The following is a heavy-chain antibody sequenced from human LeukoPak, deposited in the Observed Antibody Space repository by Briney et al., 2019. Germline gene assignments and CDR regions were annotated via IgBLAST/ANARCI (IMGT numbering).Heavy chain of an antibody. D-gene: IGHD6-19*01. Sequence: PGGSLSLSCAASGFTFSSYAMSWVRQAPGKGLEWVSAISGSGGGTYYADSVKGRFTISRDNAKNTLFLQMNSLRAEDTAVYYCARQWRVPRPCFDYWGQGTLVTVSS. CDR2: ISGSGGGT. J-gene: IGHJ4*02. CDR1: GFTFSSYA. V-gene: IGHV3-23*01. CDR3: ARQWRVPRPCFDY.